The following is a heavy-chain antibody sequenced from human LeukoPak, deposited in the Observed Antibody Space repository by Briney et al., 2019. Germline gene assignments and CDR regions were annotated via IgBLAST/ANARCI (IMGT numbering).Heavy chain of an antibody. J-gene: IGHJ4*02. CDR2: ISGSGGST. D-gene: IGHD5-24*01. CDR3: AKDPRVGSRVATPCH. Sequence: SGGSLRLSCAASGFTFTSYAMSWVRQAPGKGLEWVSAISGSGGSTCYADSVKGRFTISRDNSKSTLFLQMNSLRAEDTAVYYCAKDPRVGSRVATPCHWGQGTLVTVSS. V-gene: IGHV3-23*01. CDR1: GFTFTSYA.